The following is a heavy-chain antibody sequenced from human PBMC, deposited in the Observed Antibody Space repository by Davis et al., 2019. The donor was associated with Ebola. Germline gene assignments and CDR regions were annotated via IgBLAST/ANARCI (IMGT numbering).Heavy chain of an antibody. CDR1: GGTLRTHG. J-gene: IGHJ4*02. CDR2: ISAYNGNT. D-gene: IGHD3-22*01. V-gene: IGHV1-18*01. CDR3: AKLGDDYYDSSHFDY. Sequence: AASVKVSCKAAGGTLRTHGMSWVRQAPGQGLEWMGWISAYNGNTNYAQKVRGRATMTTDTSTSTAYMELRSLRSDDTAVYYCAKLGDDYYDSSHFDYWGQGTLVTVSS.